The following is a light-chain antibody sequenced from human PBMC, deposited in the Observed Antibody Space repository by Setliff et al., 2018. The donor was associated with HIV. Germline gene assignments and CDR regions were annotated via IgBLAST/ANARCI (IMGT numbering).Light chain of an antibody. V-gene: IGLV2-14*03. CDR3: SSYTSTTPLYV. J-gene: IGLJ1*01. Sequence: VLTQPASVSGSPGQSITISCTGTSSDVGTYNFVSWYQQHPGKAPKLMISDVSNRPSGVSNRFSGSKSGNTASLTISGLQAEDEADYYCSSYTSTTPLYVFGTGTKVTVL. CDR2: DVS. CDR1: SSDVGTYNF.